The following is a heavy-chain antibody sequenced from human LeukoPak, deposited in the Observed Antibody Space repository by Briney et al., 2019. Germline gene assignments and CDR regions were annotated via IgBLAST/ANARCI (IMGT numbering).Heavy chain of an antibody. Sequence: SGGSLRLSCAASGFTFSSYGMHWVRQAPGKGLEWVAVISYDGSNKYCADSVKGRFTISRDNSKNTLYLQMNSLRAEDTAVYYCAKGQLRYFDWLAIDYWGQGTLVTVSS. CDR3: AKGQLRYFDWLAIDY. V-gene: IGHV3-30*18. D-gene: IGHD3-9*01. CDR2: ISYDGSNK. J-gene: IGHJ4*02. CDR1: GFTFSSYG.